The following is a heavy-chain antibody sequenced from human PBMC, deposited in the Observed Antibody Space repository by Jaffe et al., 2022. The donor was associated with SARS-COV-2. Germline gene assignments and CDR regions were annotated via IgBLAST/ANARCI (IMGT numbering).Heavy chain of an antibody. CDR1: GFSFSTSA. V-gene: IGHV3-30*04. D-gene: IGHD3-22*01. CDR3: ARDKDVYDSSRGGFDI. Sequence: QVQLVESGGSVVQPGRSLRLSCAASGFSFSTSAMNWVRQAPGKGLEWVALILRDGSNKFYADSVKDRFTISRNNFKNTLDLEMNSLRTEDTAIYYCARDKDVYDSSRGGFDIWGQGTMVNVPS. CDR2: ILRDGSNK. J-gene: IGHJ3*02.